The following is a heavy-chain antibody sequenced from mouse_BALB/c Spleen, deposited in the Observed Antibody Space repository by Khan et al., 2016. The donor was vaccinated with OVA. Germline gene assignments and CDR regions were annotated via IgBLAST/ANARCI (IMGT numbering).Heavy chain of an antibody. J-gene: IGHJ2*01. Sequence: EVELVESGGGLVQPGRSLKLSCAASGFTFSSYGMSWVRQTPDKRLELVATINSNGGSTYYPDSVKGRFTISRDNAKNTLYLQMSSLKSGDTAMYYCARMARTINWGQGTTLTVSS. CDR2: INSNGGST. CDR1: GFTFSSYG. V-gene: IGHV5-6-3*01. CDR3: ARMARTIN.